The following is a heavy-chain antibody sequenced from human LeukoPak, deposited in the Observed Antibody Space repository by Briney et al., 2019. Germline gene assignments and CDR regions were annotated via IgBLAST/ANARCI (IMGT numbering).Heavy chain of an antibody. V-gene: IGHV3-9*01. Sequence: PGRSLRLSCAASGFTFDDYAMHWVRQAPGKGLEWVSGISWNSGSIGYADSVKGRFTISRDNAKNSLYLQMNSLRAEDTALYYCAKDTSPDYGDYAPPYYFDYWGQGTLVTVSS. CDR1: GFTFDDYA. D-gene: IGHD4-17*01. J-gene: IGHJ4*02. CDR2: ISWNSGSI. CDR3: AKDTSPDYGDYAPPYYFDY.